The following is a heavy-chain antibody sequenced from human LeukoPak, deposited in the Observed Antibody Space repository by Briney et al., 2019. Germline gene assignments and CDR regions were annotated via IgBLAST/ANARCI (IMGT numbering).Heavy chain of an antibody. D-gene: IGHD7-27*01. J-gene: IGHJ4*02. CDR2: IGNNGGGI. V-gene: IGHV3-23*01. Sequence: EGSLRLSCAASGLTFSTYTMYWVRHPPGKRLEWVSIIGNNGGGIHYADSVKGRFTISRDNFKNALYLQMNSLRVEDTAVYYCAIDPNWGTHSWGQGVLVTVSS. CDR1: GLTFSTYT. CDR3: AIDPNWGTHS.